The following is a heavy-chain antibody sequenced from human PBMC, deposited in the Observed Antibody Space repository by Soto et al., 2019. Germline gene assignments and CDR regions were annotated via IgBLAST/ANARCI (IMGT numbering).Heavy chain of an antibody. D-gene: IGHD2-15*01. CDR3: AHMRAAKFDY. J-gene: IGHJ4*02. CDR2: IYWDDDQ. V-gene: IGHV2-5*02. Sequence: QITLKESGPTLVKPTQTLTLTCNVSGVSLSTGGVGVGWIRQPPGKALEWLALIYWDDDQRSSPSLKSRLTNTKDASQKQVVLTMTNMAPKDTATYYCAHMRAAKFDYWGQGTLVTVSS. CDR1: GVSLSTGGVG.